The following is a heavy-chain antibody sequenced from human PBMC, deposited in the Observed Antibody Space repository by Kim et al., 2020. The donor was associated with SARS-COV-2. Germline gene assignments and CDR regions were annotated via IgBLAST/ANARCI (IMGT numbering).Heavy chain of an antibody. CDR1: GGSISSSSYY. D-gene: IGHD6-25*01. V-gene: IGHV4-39*01. J-gene: IGHJ4*02. CDR2: IYYSGST. CDR3: ARLFSSGWIGSGY. Sequence: SETLSLTCTVSGGSISSSSYYWGWIRQPPGKGLEWIGSIYYSGSTYYNPSLKSRVTISVDTSKNQFSLKLSSVTAADTAVYYCARLFSSGWIGSGYWGQGTLVTVSS.